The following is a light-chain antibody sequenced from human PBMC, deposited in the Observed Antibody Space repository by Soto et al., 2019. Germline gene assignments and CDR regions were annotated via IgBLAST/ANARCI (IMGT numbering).Light chain of an antibody. CDR1: QSVSSSY. Sequence: EIVLTQSPVTLSLSPGERGTLSCGASQSVSSSYLAWYQQKPVLAPRLLIYDASSRATGTPDRFSGSGSGTEFTLTISRLEPEDVAVYYCQQDGSSPFTFGQGTRLEIK. V-gene: IGKV3D-20*01. CDR2: DAS. CDR3: QQDGSSPFT. J-gene: IGKJ5*01.